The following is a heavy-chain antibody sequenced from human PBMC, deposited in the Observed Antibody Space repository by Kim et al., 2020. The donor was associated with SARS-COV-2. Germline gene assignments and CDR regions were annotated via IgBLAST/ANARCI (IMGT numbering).Heavy chain of an antibody. CDR1: GGSISSSTYY. J-gene: IGHJ4*02. CDR2: IYYSGST. V-gene: IGHV4-39*01. Sequence: SETLSLTCTVFGGSISSSTYYWAWFRQPPGKGLEWIGSIYYSGSTYYNRYLKRRVTISIDTSKNQFSLRLISVTAAETAVFYCARQEGATAGTSHFDYWGQGVLVTLSS. D-gene: IGHD6-13*01. CDR3: ARQEGATAGTSHFDY.